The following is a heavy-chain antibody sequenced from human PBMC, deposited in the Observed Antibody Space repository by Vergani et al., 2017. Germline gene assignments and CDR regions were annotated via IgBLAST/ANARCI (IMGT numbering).Heavy chain of an antibody. Sequence: QVQLQESGPGLVRPSETLSLTCTVSGGSLSGYYWNWIRQTPGEGLEWIGYVEDSGYFNSNPSLKTRVSMSSDTSNTQSSLMLSSVTVADTAVYYCARSIVSRNPPDYFDNWGQGTLVTVSS. CDR1: GGSLSGYY. CDR3: ARSIVSRNPPDYFDN. V-gene: IGHV4-59*01. CDR2: VEDSGYF. J-gene: IGHJ4*02. D-gene: IGHD1-14*01.